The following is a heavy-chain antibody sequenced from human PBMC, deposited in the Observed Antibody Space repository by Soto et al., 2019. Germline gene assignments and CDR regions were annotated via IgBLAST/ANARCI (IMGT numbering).Heavy chain of an antibody. J-gene: IGHJ2*01. Sequence: GKGLEWVSAITDSGDDTYYIDSVKGRFTISRDNSKSTLYLQMNSLRAEDTAIYFFFQAEDGIRALRSVSAFLLNRSSDL. V-gene: IGHV3-23*01. CDR3: FQAEDGIRALRSVSAFLLNRSSDL. CDR2: ITDSGDDT. D-gene: IGHD1-26*01.